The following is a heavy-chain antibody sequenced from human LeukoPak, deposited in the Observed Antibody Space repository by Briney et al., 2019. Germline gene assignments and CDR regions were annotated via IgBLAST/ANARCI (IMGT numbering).Heavy chain of an antibody. CDR3: ARDLAYSRLDY. D-gene: IGHD5-18*01. Sequence: GGSLRLSCAASGFSFGSSWQYWVRLAPPMGLARVASINPDGSEKYSVDSVAGRFTISRDNAKNLLYLQVNSLRVEDTAFYYCARDLAYSRLDYWGQGMLVTVSS. V-gene: IGHV3-7*01. J-gene: IGHJ4*02. CDR1: GFSFGSSW. CDR2: INPDGSEK.